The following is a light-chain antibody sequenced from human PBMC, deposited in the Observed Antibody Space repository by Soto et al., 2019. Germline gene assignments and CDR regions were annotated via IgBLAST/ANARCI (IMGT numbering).Light chain of an antibody. CDR2: AAS. V-gene: IGKV1-5*01. CDR1: ENIFKF. Sequence: DILLIQSPATLSASVGDRITITCRASENIFKFLAWYQQRSGSAPNLLIYAASDLEKGVPSRFSGSGSGTEFTLTIDNPQPNDSATYFCQHYHSHSITFGGGTQV. CDR3: QHYHSHSIT. J-gene: IGKJ4*01.